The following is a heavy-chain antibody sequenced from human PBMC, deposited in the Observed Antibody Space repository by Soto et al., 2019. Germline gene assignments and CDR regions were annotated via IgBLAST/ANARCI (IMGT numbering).Heavy chain of an antibody. J-gene: IGHJ4*02. CDR1: GYTFTSYG. D-gene: IGHD3-3*01. V-gene: IGHV1-18*01. CDR2: ISAYNGNT. CDR3: VCYSKTDFLDY. Sequence: QVQLVQSGAEVKKPGASVKVSCKASGYTFTSYGIRWVRQAPGQGLEWMGWISAYNGNTNYAQKLQGRVTMTTYTSKSTAYIELMSLRSDDTAVYYCVCYSKTDFLDYWGQGTLVTVSS.